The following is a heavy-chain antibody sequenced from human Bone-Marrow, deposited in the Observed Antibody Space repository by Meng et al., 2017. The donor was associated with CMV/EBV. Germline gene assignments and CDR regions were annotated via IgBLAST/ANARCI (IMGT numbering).Heavy chain of an antibody. CDR1: GGSISSYY. V-gene: IGHV4-59*01. Sequence: SETLSLTCTVSGGSISSYYWSWIRQPPGKGLEWIGYIYYSGATNYNPSLKSRIAMSVDTSKNQFSLKLSSVTAADTAVYYCARTFDFWSGFSEWFFDLWGRGTLVTVSS. D-gene: IGHD3-3*01. CDR3: ARTFDFWSGFSEWFFDL. CDR2: IYYSGAT. J-gene: IGHJ2*01.